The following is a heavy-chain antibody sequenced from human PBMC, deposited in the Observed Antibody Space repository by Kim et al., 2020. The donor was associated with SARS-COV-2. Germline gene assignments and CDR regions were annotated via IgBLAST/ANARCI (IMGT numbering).Heavy chain of an antibody. CDR1: GGSISSYS. V-gene: IGHV4-59*13. Sequence: SETLSLTCTASGGSISSYSWSWIRQPPGKGLEWIGYIYYSGSTNYNLSLKSRVTISVDTSKNRFSLKLSSVTAADTAVYYCARDVTYYDSSGYDIRWFDPWGQGTLVSVSS. CDR3: ARDVTYYDSSGYDIRWFDP. CDR2: IYYSGST. D-gene: IGHD3-22*01. J-gene: IGHJ5*02.